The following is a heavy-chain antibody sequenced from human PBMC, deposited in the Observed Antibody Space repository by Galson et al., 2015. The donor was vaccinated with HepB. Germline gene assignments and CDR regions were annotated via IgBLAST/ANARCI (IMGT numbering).Heavy chain of an antibody. CDR3: ARVSYDNNAYLDACDY. CDR2: ISSSSSYI. V-gene: IGHV3-21*01. D-gene: IGHD3-22*01. J-gene: IGHJ4*02. Sequence: SLRLSCAASGFTFSSYSMNWVRQAPGKGLEWVSSISSSSSYIYYADSVKGRFTISRDNAKNSLYLQMNSLRAEDTAVYYCARVSYDNNAYLDACDYWGQGILVTVSS. CDR1: GFTFSSYS.